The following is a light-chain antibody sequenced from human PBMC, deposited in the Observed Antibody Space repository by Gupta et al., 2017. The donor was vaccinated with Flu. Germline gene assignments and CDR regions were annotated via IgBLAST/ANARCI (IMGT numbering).Light chain of an antibody. CDR1: QGIINN. Sequence: DIQMTQSPSSLSASVGDRVTITCRASQGIINNLAWFQQKPGKGPKSLIYAASSLQRGVPSKFSGSGSVSGTDFTLTISSLQPEDSATYFCQQDNSYPRTFGQGTQLEIK. J-gene: IGKJ5*01. CDR3: QQDNSYPRT. V-gene: IGKV1-16*02. CDR2: AAS.